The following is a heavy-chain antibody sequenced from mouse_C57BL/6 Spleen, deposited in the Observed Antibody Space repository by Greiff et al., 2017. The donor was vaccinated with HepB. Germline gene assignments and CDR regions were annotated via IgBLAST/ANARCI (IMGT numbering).Heavy chain of an antibody. V-gene: IGHV1-64*01. CDR1: GYTFTSYW. Sequence: QVQLQQPGAELVKPGASVKLSCKASGYTFTSYWMHWVKQRPGQGLEWIGMIHANSGSTNYNEKFKSKATLTVDKSSSTAYMQLSSLTSEDSAVYYCARRLTGWYFDVWGTGTTVTVSS. CDR3: ARRLTGWYFDV. J-gene: IGHJ1*03. CDR2: IHANSGST. D-gene: IGHD2-13*01.